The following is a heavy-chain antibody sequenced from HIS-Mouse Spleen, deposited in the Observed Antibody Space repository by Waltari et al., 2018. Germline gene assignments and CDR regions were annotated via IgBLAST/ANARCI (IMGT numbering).Heavy chain of an antibody. J-gene: IGHJ4*02. V-gene: IGHV4-59*01. D-gene: IGHD2-15*01. Sequence: QVQLQESGPGLVKPSETLSLTCTVSGGSISSYYWSWIRQPPGKGLGWSGYSHYSGSTNHNPSPQSPVTITVRTAKNQFPPKASSVTASDTGVYYCARAFALVGGNPEYYFDYWGQGTLVTVSS. CDR3: ARAFALVGGNPEYYFDY. CDR2: SHYSGST. CDR1: GGSISSYY.